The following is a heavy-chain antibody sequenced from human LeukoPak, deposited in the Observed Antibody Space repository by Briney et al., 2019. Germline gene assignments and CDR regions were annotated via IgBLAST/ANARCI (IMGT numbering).Heavy chain of an antibody. CDR3: LRGTGY. Sequence: PGGSLRLSCSVSGFTFSTYVMHRVRQAPGKGLEYVSAISSNGDNTYYADSVKGRFTISRDNSKNTLYLQMSSLRADDTAVYYCLRGTGYWGQGTLVTVSS. CDR2: ISSNGDNT. CDR1: GFTFSTYV. J-gene: IGHJ4*02. V-gene: IGHV3-64D*06.